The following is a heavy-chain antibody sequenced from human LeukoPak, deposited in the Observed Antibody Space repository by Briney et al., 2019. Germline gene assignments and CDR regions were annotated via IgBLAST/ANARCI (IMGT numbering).Heavy chain of an antibody. CDR3: ARVRDWNYSYYYYMDV. V-gene: IGHV4-34*01. J-gene: IGHJ6*03. D-gene: IGHD1-7*01. Sequence: PSETLSLTCAVYGGSFSGYYWSWIRQPPGKGLEWIGEINHSGSTNYNPSLKSRVTISVDTSKNQFSLKLSSVTAAETAVYYCARVRDWNYSYYYYMDVWGKGTTVTVSS. CDR1: GGSFSGYY. CDR2: INHSGST.